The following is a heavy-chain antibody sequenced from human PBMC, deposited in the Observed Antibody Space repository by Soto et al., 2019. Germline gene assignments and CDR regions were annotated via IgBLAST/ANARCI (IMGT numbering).Heavy chain of an antibody. Sequence: LRLSCAASGFTFSDYYMSWIRQAPGKGLEWVSYISSSGSTIYYADSVKGRFTISRDNAKNSLYLQMNSLRAEDTAVYYCARNYDFWSGYHSYYYYGMDVWGQGTTVTVSS. CDR1: GFTFSDYY. D-gene: IGHD3-3*01. V-gene: IGHV3-11*01. CDR3: ARNYDFWSGYHSYYYYGMDV. CDR2: ISSSGSTI. J-gene: IGHJ6*02.